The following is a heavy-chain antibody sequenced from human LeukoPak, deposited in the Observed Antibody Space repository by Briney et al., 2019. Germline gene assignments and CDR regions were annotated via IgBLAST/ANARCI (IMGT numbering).Heavy chain of an antibody. CDR3: ARSIIGTRSKFDY. D-gene: IGHD1/OR15-1a*01. CDR2: IPYSGST. V-gene: IGHV4-59*08. J-gene: IGHJ4*02. CDR1: GGSTSTYY. Sequence: SETLSLTCTVSGGSTSTYYWSWIRQPPGKGLEWIGYIPYSGSTNYNPSLKSRVTISLDTSKNQFALKLSSVTAADTAVYYCARSIIGTRSKFDYWGQGTLVTVSS.